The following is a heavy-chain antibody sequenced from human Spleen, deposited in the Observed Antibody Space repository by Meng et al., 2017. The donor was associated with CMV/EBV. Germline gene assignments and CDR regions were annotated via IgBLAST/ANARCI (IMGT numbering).Heavy chain of an antibody. J-gene: IGHJ4*02. D-gene: IGHD3-22*01. CDR3: ASGQDYYDSSGYYYFYY. CDR2: IIPIFGTA. Sequence: QVQLVQAGAEVKRPGSSVKVSCKASGGTFSSYAISWVRQAPGQGLEWMGGIIPIFGTANYAQKFQGRVTITADESTSTAYMELSSLRSEDTAVYYCASGQDYYDSSGYYYFYYWGQGTLVTVSS. CDR1: GGTFSSYA. V-gene: IGHV1-69*12.